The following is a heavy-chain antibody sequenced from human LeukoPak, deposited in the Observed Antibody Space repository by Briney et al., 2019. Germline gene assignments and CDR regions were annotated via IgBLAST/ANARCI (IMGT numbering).Heavy chain of an antibody. V-gene: IGHV1-2*06. CDR2: INPNSGGT. D-gene: IGHD1-26*01. CDR1: GYTFTGYY. J-gene: IGHJ5*02. CDR3: ARDRWPHSGSYYWVVWFDP. Sequence: GASVKVSCKASGYTFTGYYMHWVRQAPGQGLEWMGRINPNSGGTNYAQKFQGRVTMTRDTSISTAYMELSRLRSDDTAVYYCARDRWPHSGSYYWVVWFDPWGQGTLVTVSS.